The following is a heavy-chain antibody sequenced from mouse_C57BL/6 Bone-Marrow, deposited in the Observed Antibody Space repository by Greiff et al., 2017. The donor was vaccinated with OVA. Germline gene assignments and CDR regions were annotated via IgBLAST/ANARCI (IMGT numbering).Heavy chain of an antibody. CDR3: ANIVTTTLYYFDY. CDR1: GFTFSSYA. V-gene: IGHV5-4*03. Sequence: EVKVVESGGGLVKPGGSLKLSCAASGFTFSSYAMSWVRQTPEKRLEWVATISDGGSYTYYPDNVKGRFTISRDNAKNNLYLQMSHLKSEDTAMYYCANIVTTTLYYFDYWGQGTTLTVSS. CDR2: ISDGGSYT. D-gene: IGHD2-5*01. J-gene: IGHJ2*01.